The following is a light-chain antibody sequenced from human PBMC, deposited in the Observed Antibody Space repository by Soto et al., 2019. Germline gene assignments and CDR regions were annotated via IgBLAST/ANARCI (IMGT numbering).Light chain of an antibody. V-gene: IGLV2-11*01. Sequence: QSALTQPRSVSGSPGQSVTISCTGTSSDVGGYNYVSWYQQHPGKAPKLMIYDVSKRPSGVPDRFSGSKSGNTASLTISGLQAEDEADYYCAAWDDSVRNYVFGTGTKVTV. CDR2: DVS. CDR1: SSDVGGYNY. CDR3: AAWDDSVRNYV. J-gene: IGLJ1*01.